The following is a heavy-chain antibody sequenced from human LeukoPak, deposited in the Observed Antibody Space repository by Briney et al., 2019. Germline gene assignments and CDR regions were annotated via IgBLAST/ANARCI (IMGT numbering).Heavy chain of an antibody. CDR3: ARGTDYYGSGRYVYYYGMDV. J-gene: IGHJ6*02. CDR2: INHSGST. Sequence: SETLSLTCAVNGGSFSDYYWSWIRQPPGKGLEWIGEINHSGSTNYNPSLKSRVTISVDTSKNQFSLKLSSVTAADTAVYYCARGTDYYGSGRYVYYYGMDVWGQGTTVNVSS. V-gene: IGHV4-34*01. CDR1: GGSFSDYY. D-gene: IGHD3-10*01.